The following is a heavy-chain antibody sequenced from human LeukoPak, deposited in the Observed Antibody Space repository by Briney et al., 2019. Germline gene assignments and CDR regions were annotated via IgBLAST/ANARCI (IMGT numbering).Heavy chain of an antibody. CDR1: GGSISSSSYY. CDR3: ARRGQTYYDFWSGYPSRKNAFDI. Sequence: PSETPSLTCTVSGGSISSSSYYWGWIRQPPGKGLEWIGSIYYSGSTYYNPSLESRVTISVDTSKNQFSLKLSSVTAADTAVYYCARRGQTYYDFWSGYPSRKNAFDIWGQGTMVTVSS. CDR2: IYYSGST. V-gene: IGHV4-39*01. J-gene: IGHJ3*02. D-gene: IGHD3-3*01.